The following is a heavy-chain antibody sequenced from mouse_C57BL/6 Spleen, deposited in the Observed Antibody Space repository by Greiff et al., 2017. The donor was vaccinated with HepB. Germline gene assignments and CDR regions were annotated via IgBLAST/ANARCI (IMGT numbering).Heavy chain of an antibody. J-gene: IGHJ4*01. CDR1: GYAFSSSW. CDR2: IYPGDGET. D-gene: IGHD5-5*01. CDR3: ARGDLPLRAMDY. Sequence: QVQLKQSGPELVKPGASVKISCKASGYAFSSSWMNWVKQRPGKGLEWIGRIYPGDGETNYNGKFKGKATLTADKSASTAYMQLSSLTSEDSAVYFCARGDLPLRAMDYWGQGTSVTVSS. V-gene: IGHV1-82*01.